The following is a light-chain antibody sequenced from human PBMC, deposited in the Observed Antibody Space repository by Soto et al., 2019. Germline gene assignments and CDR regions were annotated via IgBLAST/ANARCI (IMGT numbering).Light chain of an antibody. CDR3: AVWDDSLNGLWV. CDR2: SNN. J-gene: IGLJ3*02. CDR1: SSNIGRDT. V-gene: IGLV1-44*01. Sequence: QSVLTQPPSASGTPGQRVIISCSGSSSNIGRDTVNWYRQFPGTAPKLLIYSNNQRPSGVPDRFSGSKSGTSASLAISGLQSADEADYYCAVWDDSLNGLWVFGGGTQLTVL.